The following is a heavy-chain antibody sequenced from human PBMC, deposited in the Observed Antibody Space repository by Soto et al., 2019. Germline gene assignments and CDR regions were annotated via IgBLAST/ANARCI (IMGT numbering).Heavy chain of an antibody. Sequence: SGPTLVNPTQTLTLTCTFSGFSLSTSGMCVSWIRQPPGKALEWLARIDWDDDKYYSTSLKTRLTISKDTSKNQVVLTMTNMDPVDTATYYCARPYYDILTGYYDYFDYWGQGTLVTVSS. J-gene: IGHJ4*02. CDR1: GFSLSTSGMC. CDR3: ARPYYDILTGYYDYFDY. CDR2: IDWDDDK. D-gene: IGHD3-9*01. V-gene: IGHV2-70*11.